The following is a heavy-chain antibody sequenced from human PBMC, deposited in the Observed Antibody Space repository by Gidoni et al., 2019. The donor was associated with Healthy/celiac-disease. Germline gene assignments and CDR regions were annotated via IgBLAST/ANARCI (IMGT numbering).Heavy chain of an antibody. J-gene: IGHJ5*02. CDR1: GYSISSGYY. Sequence: QVQLQESGPGLVKPSETLSLTCAVSGYSISSGYYWGWIRQPPGKGLEWIGSIYHSGSTYYNPSLKSRVTISVDTSKNQFSLKLSSVTAADTAVYYCARDARGYYDPKGWFDPWGQGTLVTVSS. CDR2: IYHSGST. D-gene: IGHD3-3*01. V-gene: IGHV4-38-2*02. CDR3: ARDARGYYDPKGWFDP.